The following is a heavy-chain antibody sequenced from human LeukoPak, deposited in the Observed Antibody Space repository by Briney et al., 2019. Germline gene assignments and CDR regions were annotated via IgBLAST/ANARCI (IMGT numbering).Heavy chain of an antibody. CDR2: ISYDGSNK. J-gene: IGHJ6*02. Sequence: PGGSLRLSCAASGFTFSSYGMHWVRQAPGKGLEWVAVISYDGSNKYYADSVKGRFTISRDNSKNTLYLQMNSLRAEDTAVYYSAKALTDYYDSSGYYYSYYYYGMDVWGQGTTVTVSS. D-gene: IGHD3-22*01. CDR1: GFTFSSYG. CDR3: AKALTDYYDSSGYYYSYYYYGMDV. V-gene: IGHV3-30*18.